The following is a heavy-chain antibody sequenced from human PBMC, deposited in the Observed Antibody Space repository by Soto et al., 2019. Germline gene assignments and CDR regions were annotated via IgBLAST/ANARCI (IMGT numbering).Heavy chain of an antibody. J-gene: IGHJ4*02. Sequence: GGSLRLSCAASGFTFSIYGMHWFGQAPGKGLDWVAVISYDGSNKYYADSVKGRFTISRDNSKNTLYLQMNSLRAEDTAVYYCAKDPGSYYYGSGSYTDFDYWGQGTLVTVSS. CDR1: GFTFSIYG. D-gene: IGHD3-10*01. CDR2: ISYDGSNK. CDR3: AKDPGSYYYGSGSYTDFDY. V-gene: IGHV3-30*18.